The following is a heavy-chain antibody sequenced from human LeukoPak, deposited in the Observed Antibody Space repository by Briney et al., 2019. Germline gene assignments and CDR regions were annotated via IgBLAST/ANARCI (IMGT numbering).Heavy chain of an antibody. J-gene: IGHJ4*02. D-gene: IGHD6-6*01. CDR2: ISNSGST. CDR3: ARDQLAARTFDY. CDR1: GGSISSGGYY. V-gene: IGHV4-31*03. Sequence: SQTLSLTCTVSGGSISSGGYYWSWIRQHPGEGLEWVGYISNSGSTSYNPSLKSRVTISADTSKNQFSLKLSSVTAADTAVYYCARDQLAARTFDYWGQGTLVTVSS.